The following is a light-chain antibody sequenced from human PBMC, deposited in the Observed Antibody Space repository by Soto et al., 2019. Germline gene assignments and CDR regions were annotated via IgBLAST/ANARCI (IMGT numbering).Light chain of an antibody. CDR3: QQSYSTPPYT. Sequence: DIQMTQSPSSLSASVGDRVTITCRASQSISSYLNWYQQKPGKAPKLLIYAASSLQSGVPSRFSGSGYGTDFTLTISSLQPEDFATYYCQQSYSTPPYTFGQGTKLAIK. CDR2: AAS. CDR1: QSISSY. V-gene: IGKV1-39*01. J-gene: IGKJ2*01.